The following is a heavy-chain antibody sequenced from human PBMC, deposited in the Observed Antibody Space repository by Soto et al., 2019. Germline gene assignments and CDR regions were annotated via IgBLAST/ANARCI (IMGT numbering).Heavy chain of an antibody. D-gene: IGHD1-1*01. CDR1: GGSITSSSYY. Sequence: QLHLQQSGPGLLKPSETLSLTCTVSGGSITSSSYYWGWVRQSPGKGLEWIGNMRYNGDPHSDPFLQSRVTISVDTPKSEFSLSLSSVTDADTAIYYCVCSLGPTTGIDYWGQGILVTVSS. V-gene: IGHV4-39*01. CDR3: VCSLGPTTGIDY. J-gene: IGHJ4*02. CDR2: MRYNGDP.